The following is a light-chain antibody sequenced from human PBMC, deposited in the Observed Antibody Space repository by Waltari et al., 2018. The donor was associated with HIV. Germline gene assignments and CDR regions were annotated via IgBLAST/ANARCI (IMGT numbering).Light chain of an antibody. CDR2: NND. CDR1: SSNLGVNS. CDR3: VAWDDSLIGHV. Sequence: QSVLTQPPSASGTPGQRVAISCSGSSSNLGVNSVNWYQQLPGTAPKPLIYNNDQRPSGVPDRFSGSKSGTSASLAISGLQSEDEADYYCVAWDDSLIGHVFGSGTRVTVL. V-gene: IGLV1-44*01. J-gene: IGLJ1*01.